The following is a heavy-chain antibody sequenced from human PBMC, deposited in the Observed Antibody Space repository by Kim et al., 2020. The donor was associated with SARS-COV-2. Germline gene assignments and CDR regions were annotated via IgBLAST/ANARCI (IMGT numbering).Heavy chain of an antibody. Sequence: SETLSLTCTVSGGSISSYYWSWIRQPPGKGLEWIGYIYYSGSTNYNPSLKSRVTISVDTSKNQFSLKLSSVTAADTAVYYCARGSSGLGEEYSSSLYYFDYWGQGTLVTVSS. V-gene: IGHV4-59*01. CDR1: GGSISSYY. D-gene: IGHD6-6*01. J-gene: IGHJ4*02. CDR2: IYYSGST. CDR3: ARGSSGLGEEYSSSLYYFDY.